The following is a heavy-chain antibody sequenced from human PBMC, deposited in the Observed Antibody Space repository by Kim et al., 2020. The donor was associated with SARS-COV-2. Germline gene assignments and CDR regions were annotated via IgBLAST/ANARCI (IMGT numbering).Heavy chain of an antibody. CDR1: GGSFSGYY. V-gene: IGHV4-34*01. J-gene: IGHJ6*02. CDR2: INHSGST. Sequence: SETLSLTCAVYGGSFSGYYWSWIRQPPGKGLEWIGEINHSGSTNYNPSLKSRVTISVDTSKNQFSLKLSSVTAADTAVYYCARGLGYDILTGRNYYYGMDVWGQGTTVTVSS. D-gene: IGHD3-9*01. CDR3: ARGLGYDILTGRNYYYGMDV.